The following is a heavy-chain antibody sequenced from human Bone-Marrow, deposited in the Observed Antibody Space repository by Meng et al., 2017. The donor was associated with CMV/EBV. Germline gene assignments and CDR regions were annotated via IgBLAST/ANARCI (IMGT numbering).Heavy chain of an antibody. Sequence: ASVKVSCKASGYTFTGYYMHWVRQAPGQGLEWMGWINPNSGGTNYAQKFQGRVTMTRDTSISTAYMELRSLRSDDTAVYYCARGGSWLIGHLDHWGQGTLVTVSS. CDR3: ARGGSWLIGHLDH. V-gene: IGHV1-2*02. CDR2: INPNSGGT. CDR1: GYTFTGYY. J-gene: IGHJ4*02. D-gene: IGHD3-22*01.